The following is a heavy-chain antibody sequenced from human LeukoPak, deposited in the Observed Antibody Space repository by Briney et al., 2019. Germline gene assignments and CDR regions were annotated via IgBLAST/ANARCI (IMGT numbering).Heavy chain of an antibody. Sequence: GGSLRLSCAASGFTFSSYWMTWVRQAPGKGLEWVANIKQDGSEKYYVDSVKGRFTISRDNAKNSLYLQMNSLRAEDTALYYCAKGTRDGYNPDDAFDIWGQGTMVTVSS. CDR2: IKQDGSEK. CDR3: AKGTRDGYNPDDAFDI. V-gene: IGHV3-7*03. D-gene: IGHD5-12*01. J-gene: IGHJ3*02. CDR1: GFTFSSYW.